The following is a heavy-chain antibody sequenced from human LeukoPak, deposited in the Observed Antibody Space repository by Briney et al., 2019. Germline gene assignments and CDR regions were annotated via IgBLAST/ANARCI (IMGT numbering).Heavy chain of an antibody. CDR1: GYTFTGYY. CDR2: INPNSGGT. J-gene: IGHJ5*02. D-gene: IGHD6-19*01. CDR3: ARDSSGWENWFDP. Sequence: VASVKVSCKASGYTFTGYYMHWVRQAPGQGLEWMGWINPNSGGTNYARKFQGRVTMTRDTSISTAYMELSRLRSDDTAVYYCARDSSGWENWFDPWGQGTLVTVSS. V-gene: IGHV1-2*02.